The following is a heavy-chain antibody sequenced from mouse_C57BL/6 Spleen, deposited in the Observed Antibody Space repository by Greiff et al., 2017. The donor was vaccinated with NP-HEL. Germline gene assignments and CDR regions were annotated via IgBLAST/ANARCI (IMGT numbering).Heavy chain of an antibody. J-gene: IGHJ3*01. CDR2: INPNNGGT. D-gene: IGHD2-13*01. Sequence: VQLKQSGPELVKPGASVKMSCKASGYTFTDYNMHWVKQSHGKSLEWIGYINPNNGGTSYNQKFKGQATLTVNKSSSTAYMELRSLTSEASAVYYCAGVTWFAYWGQGTLVTVSA. CDR3: AGVTWFAY. V-gene: IGHV1-22*01. CDR1: GYTFTDYN.